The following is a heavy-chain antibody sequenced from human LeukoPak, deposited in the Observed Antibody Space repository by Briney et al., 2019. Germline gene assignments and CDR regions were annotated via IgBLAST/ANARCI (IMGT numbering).Heavy chain of an antibody. J-gene: IGHJ4*02. Sequence: ASVKVSCKASGYTFTSYAMNWVRQAPGQGLEWMGWSSTYNLNTNYAQKFQGRVTMTRDTSTSTAYMELRSLRSDDTAVYYCARSLIYGDSRPFEYWGQGTLVTVSS. V-gene: IGHV1-18*01. CDR1: GYTFTSYA. CDR3: ARSLIYGDSRPFEY. CDR2: SSTYNLNT. D-gene: IGHD4-17*01.